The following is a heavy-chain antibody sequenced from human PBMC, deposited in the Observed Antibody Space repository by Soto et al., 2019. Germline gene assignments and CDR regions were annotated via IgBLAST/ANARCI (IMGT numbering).Heavy chain of an antibody. Sequence: LRLSCAASGFTFSSYGMHWVRQAPGKGLEWVAVIWYDGTSKYYADSVKGRFTISRDNSKNTLYLQMNSLRAEDTAVYYCARDMSGGGDGLDVWGHGTTVTVSS. CDR1: GFTFSSYG. CDR3: ARDMSGGGDGLDV. J-gene: IGHJ6*02. CDR2: IWYDGTSK. V-gene: IGHV3-33*01. D-gene: IGHD3-10*01.